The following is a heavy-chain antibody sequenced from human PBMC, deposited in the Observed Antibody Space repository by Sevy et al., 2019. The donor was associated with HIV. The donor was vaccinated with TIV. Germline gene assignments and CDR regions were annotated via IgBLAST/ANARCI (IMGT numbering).Heavy chain of an antibody. CDR1: GFTFSSYW. Sequence: GGSLRLSCAASGFTFSSYWMSWVRQAPGKGLEWVANIKQDGSEKYYVDSVKGRFTISRDNAKNSLYLQMNSLRAEDTAVYYCARTTGIFRKSGAFDIWGQGTMVTVSS. D-gene: IGHD2-15*01. J-gene: IGHJ3*02. CDR3: ARTTGIFRKSGAFDI. CDR2: IKQDGSEK. V-gene: IGHV3-7*01.